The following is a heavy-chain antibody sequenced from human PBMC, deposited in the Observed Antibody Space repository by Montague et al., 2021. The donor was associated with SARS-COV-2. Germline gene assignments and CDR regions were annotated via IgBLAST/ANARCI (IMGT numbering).Heavy chain of an antibody. CDR3: ARDRFDFGAGRRGTIDF. CDR1: GDSITNHY. Sequence: SETLSLTCSVSGDSITNHYWSWIRQPAGKGLEWIGRMHFTGKTNFSLFFSSRLTVSADTSKNQFSLKLTSVTAVDTAIYFCARDRFDFGAGRRGTIDFWGQGTLVTVSS. D-gene: IGHD3-10*01. J-gene: IGHJ4*02. V-gene: IGHV4-4*07. CDR2: MHFTGKT.